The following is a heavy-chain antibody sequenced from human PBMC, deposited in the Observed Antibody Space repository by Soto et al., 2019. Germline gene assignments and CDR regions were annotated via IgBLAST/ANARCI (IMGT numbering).Heavy chain of an antibody. J-gene: IGHJ2*01. D-gene: IGHD6-13*01. Sequence: QVQLQQWGAGLLKPSETLSLTCAVYGGSFSGYYWSWIRQPPGKGLEWIGEINHSGSTNYNPSLKSRVTISVDTSKYQFSLKLSSVTAADTAVYYCARGPEHSSSWYLLRYFDLWGRGTLVTVSS. CDR3: ARGPEHSSSWYLLRYFDL. CDR2: INHSGST. CDR1: GGSFSGYY. V-gene: IGHV4-34*01.